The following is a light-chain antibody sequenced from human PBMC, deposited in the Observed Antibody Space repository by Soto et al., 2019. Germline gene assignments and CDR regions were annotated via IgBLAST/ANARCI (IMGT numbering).Light chain of an antibody. J-gene: IGLJ3*02. CDR1: RSNIGRNT. CDR2: NNN. Sequence: QSVLTQPPSASGTPGQRVTISCSGSRSNIGRNTVNWFQQLPGTAPKLLTYNNNQRPSGVPDRFSASKSGTSGSLAISGIQSEDEAAYYCVAWDDSLKGVVFGGGTKLTVL. V-gene: IGLV1-44*01. CDR3: VAWDDSLKGVV.